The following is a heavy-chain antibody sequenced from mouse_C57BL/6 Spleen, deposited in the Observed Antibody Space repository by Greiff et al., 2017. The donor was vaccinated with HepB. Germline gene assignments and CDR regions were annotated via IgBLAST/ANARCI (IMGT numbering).Heavy chain of an antibody. CDR2: IDPSDSYT. CDR3: ARYPLDY. CDR1: GYTFTSYW. J-gene: IGHJ2*01. V-gene: IGHV1-50*01. Sequence: VQLQQPGAELVKPGASVKLSCKASGYTFTSYWMQLVKQRPGQGLEWIGEIDPSDSYTNYNQKFKGKATLTVDTSSSTAYMQLSSLTSEDSAVYYCARYPLDYWGQGTTLTVSS.